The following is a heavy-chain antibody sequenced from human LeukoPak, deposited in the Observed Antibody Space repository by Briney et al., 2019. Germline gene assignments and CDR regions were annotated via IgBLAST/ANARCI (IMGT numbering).Heavy chain of an antibody. CDR2: IYYTGST. CDR1: GGSISRYY. Sequence: MSSETLSLTCTVSGGSISRYYWSWIRQPPGKGLEWIGYIYYTGSTHYNPSLKSRVTMSVDTSKNQFSLKLSSVTAADTAVYYCARFCGGDCAPLGAFDIWGQGTMVTVSS. CDR3: ARFCGGDCAPLGAFDI. J-gene: IGHJ3*02. V-gene: IGHV4-59*12. D-gene: IGHD2-21*02.